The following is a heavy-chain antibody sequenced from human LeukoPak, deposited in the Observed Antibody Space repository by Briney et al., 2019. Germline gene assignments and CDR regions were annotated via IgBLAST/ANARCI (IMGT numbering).Heavy chain of an antibody. CDR3: TRELSGSSSRHFDY. Sequence: GGSLRLSCAASGFTFSSYGMHWVRQAPGKGLEWVSAISGSGGSTYYADSVKGRFTISRDSAKNALYLQMNSLRAEDTAVYYCTRELSGSSSRHFDYWGQGTLVTVSS. J-gene: IGHJ4*02. CDR1: GFTFSSYG. V-gene: IGHV3-23*01. D-gene: IGHD6-13*01. CDR2: ISGSGGST.